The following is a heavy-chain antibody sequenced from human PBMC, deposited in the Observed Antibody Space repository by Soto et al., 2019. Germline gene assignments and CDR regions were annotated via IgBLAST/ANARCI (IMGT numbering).Heavy chain of an antibody. Sequence: GGSLRLSCEASGFAFTTFAMHWVRQPPGKGLEWLAIIWYDGSNIFYGDSVKGRFTISRDNTRNTLYLQMNSLGAEDTALYYCARDNSGTPGHDGFDMWGRGTMVTVSS. V-gene: IGHV3-33*01. CDR1: GFAFTTFA. CDR3: ARDNSGTPGHDGFDM. CDR2: IWYDGSNI. J-gene: IGHJ3*02. D-gene: IGHD1-1*01.